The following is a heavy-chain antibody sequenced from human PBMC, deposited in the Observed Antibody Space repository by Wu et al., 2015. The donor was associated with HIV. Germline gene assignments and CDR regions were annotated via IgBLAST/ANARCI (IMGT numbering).Heavy chain of an antibody. Sequence: QVLLVQSGAEVKKPGSSVKVSCKASGGTFSSYAISWVRQAPGQGLEWMGGIIPIFGTTDYAQSFQGRLTITAGESTNTVYMELSSLRPDDTAVYYCARNVVGSIGGGYTYYGMDVWGQGTTVTVSS. J-gene: IGHJ6*02. CDR2: IIPIFGTT. V-gene: IGHV1-69*12. CDR3: ARNVVGSIGGGYTYYGMDV. CDR1: GGTFSSYA. D-gene: IGHD2-15*01.